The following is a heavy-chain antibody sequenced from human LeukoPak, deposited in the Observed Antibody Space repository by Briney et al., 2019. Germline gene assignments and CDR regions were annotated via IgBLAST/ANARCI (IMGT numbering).Heavy chain of an antibody. V-gene: IGHV3-74*01. J-gene: IGHJ6*02. CDR3: ARDTQNYGGNRFYYYAMDV. D-gene: IGHD4-23*01. CDR1: GFTFSSYW. CDR2: IDRDGSRI. Sequence: GGSLRLSCAVSGFTFSSYWMHWVRQAPGKGLVWVSRIDRDGSRINYADSVKGRFTISRDNGKNTLYLQMNSLRGEDTAVYYCARDTQNYGGNRFYYYAMDVWGQGTTVTVSS.